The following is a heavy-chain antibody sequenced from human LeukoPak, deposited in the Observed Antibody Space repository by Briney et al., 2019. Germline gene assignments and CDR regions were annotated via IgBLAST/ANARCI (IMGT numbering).Heavy chain of an antibody. D-gene: IGHD3-10*01. CDR1: GGSISSSSYY. CDR2: IYFSGST. CDR3: AREVMVRGEYGFDY. V-gene: IGHV4-39*02. Sequence: PSETLSLTCTVSGGSISSSSYYWGWIRQPPGKGLEWIGSIYFSGSTYYNPSLKSRVTISVDTSNNQFSLKLSSVTAADTAVYYCAREVMVRGEYGFDYWGQGTLVTVSS. J-gene: IGHJ4*02.